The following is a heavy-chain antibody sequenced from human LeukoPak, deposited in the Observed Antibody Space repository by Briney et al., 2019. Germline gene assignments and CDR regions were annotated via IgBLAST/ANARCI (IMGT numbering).Heavy chain of an antibody. D-gene: IGHD3-16*01. CDR2: ISFSVNTK. CDR1: GFTFSDYS. V-gene: IGHV3-48*04. Sequence: PGGSLRLSCAASGFTFSDYSMNWVRQAPGKGLEWVSYISFSVNTKYYGDSVKGRFTISRDNAKNSLYLHMDSLRAEDTAVYYCASTAIDGPQPSSGGMVLNVNQPNDYWGQGTLVTVSS. CDR3: ASTAIDGPQPSSGGMVLNVNQPNDY. J-gene: IGHJ4*02.